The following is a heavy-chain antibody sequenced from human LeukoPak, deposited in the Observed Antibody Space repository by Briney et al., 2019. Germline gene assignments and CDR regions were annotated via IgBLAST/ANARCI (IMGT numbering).Heavy chain of an antibody. CDR1: GFSLSTSGVG. CDR3: ARSSSSWYDFDY. CDR2: IYWNDDK. J-gene: IGHJ4*02. Sequence: SGPTLVKPTQTLTLTCTLSGFSLSTSGVGVGWIRQPPGKAPEWLALIYWNDDKRYSPSLKSRLTITKDTSKHQVVLTMPNMDPVDTATYYCARSSSSWYDFDYWGQGTLVTVSS. D-gene: IGHD6-13*01. V-gene: IGHV2-5*01.